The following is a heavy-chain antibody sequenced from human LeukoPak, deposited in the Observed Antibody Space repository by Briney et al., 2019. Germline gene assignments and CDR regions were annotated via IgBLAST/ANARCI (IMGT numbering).Heavy chain of an antibody. J-gene: IGHJ3*02. CDR2: IDPSDSYT. V-gene: IGHV5-10-1*01. Sequence: AASLKISCKGSGYSFTSYWISWVRQMPGKGLEWMGRIDPSDSYTNYSPSFQGHVTISADKSISTAYLQWSSLKASDTAMYYCARHYYGSGSYSQRAFDIWGQGTMVTVSS. CDR1: GYSFTSYW. D-gene: IGHD3-10*01. CDR3: ARHYYGSGSYSQRAFDI.